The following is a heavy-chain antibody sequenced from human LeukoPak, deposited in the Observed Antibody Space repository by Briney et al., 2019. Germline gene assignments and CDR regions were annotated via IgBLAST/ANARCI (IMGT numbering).Heavy chain of an antibody. CDR3: ARDLGDFWSGYCFDY. Sequence: GGSLRLSCAASGFTFSSYSMNWVRQAPGKGLEWVSYISSSSSTIYYADSVKGRFTISRDNAKNSLYLQMNSLRAEDTAVYYCARDLGDFWSGYCFDYWGQGTLVTVSS. J-gene: IGHJ4*02. D-gene: IGHD3-3*01. V-gene: IGHV3-48*04. CDR2: ISSSSSTI. CDR1: GFTFSSYS.